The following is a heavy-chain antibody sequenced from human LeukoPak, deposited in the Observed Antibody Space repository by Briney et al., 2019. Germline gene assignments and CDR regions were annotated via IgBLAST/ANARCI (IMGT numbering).Heavy chain of an antibody. V-gene: IGHV1-46*04. CDR1: GYPFLNYF. D-gene: IGHD1-26*01. Sequence: ASVKVSCKTSGYPFLNYFIHWVRQAPGQGLEWLGVINPSGGRTTYSQHLRGRLTMTSDTSTSTLYLEVSGLTSEDTAVYFCTRMGHNFDNWGQGTMVTVSS. J-gene: IGHJ4*02. CDR3: TRMGHNFDN. CDR2: INPSGGRT.